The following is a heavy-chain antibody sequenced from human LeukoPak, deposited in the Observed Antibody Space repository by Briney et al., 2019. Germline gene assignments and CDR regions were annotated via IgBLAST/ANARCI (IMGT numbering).Heavy chain of an antibody. Sequence: GGSLRLSCAASGFTFSSYGMHWVRQAPGKGLEWVAVIWYDGSNKYYADSVKGRFTISRDNSKNTLYLQMNSLRAEDTAVYYCARPVDYYYGMDVWGQGTTVTVPS. CDR1: GFTFSSYG. D-gene: IGHD4-23*01. J-gene: IGHJ6*02. CDR3: ARPVDYYYGMDV. CDR2: IWYDGSNK. V-gene: IGHV3-33*01.